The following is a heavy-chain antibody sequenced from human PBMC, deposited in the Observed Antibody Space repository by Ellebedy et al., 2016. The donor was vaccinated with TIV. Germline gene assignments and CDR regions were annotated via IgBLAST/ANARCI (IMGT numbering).Heavy chain of an antibody. Sequence: GGSLRLXXAASGFTFSSYAMHWVRQVPGKGLEWVAVISYDGSNKYYADSVKGRFTISRDNSKNTLYLQMNSLRAEDTAVYYCARGCGLWLLDYWGQGTLVTVSS. CDR1: GFTFSSYA. D-gene: IGHD5-18*01. V-gene: IGHV3-30-3*01. CDR2: ISYDGSNK. J-gene: IGHJ4*02. CDR3: ARGCGLWLLDY.